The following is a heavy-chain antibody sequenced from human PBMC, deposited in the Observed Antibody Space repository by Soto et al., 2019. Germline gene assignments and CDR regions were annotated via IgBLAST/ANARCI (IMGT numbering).Heavy chain of an antibody. CDR3: ARQWLGDAFDI. V-gene: IGHV4-30-2*01. Sequence: SETLSLTCAVSGASISSGGYSWTWIRQPPGKGLEWIGYIYHSGSTYYNPSLKSRVTISVDRSKNQFSLKLSSVTAADTAVYYCARQWLGDAFDIWGQGTTVTVSS. CDR1: GASISSGGYS. D-gene: IGHD6-19*01. CDR2: IYHSGST. J-gene: IGHJ3*02.